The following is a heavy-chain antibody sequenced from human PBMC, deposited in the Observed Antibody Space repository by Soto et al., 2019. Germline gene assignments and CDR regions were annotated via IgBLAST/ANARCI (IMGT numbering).Heavy chain of an antibody. V-gene: IGHV1-69*02. J-gene: IGHJ4*02. Sequence: QVHLVQSGAELKKPGSSVRVSCKASGDTFNFYTINWVRQAPGLGLEWMGRTNPILSMSNSALKFQGRLSISADKSTRTAYMDLRSLRSDDTAVYYCATSYGSWSQAFDYWGQGALVTVSS. CDR1: GDTFNFYT. D-gene: IGHD3-10*01. CDR2: TNPILSMS. CDR3: ATSYGSWSQAFDY.